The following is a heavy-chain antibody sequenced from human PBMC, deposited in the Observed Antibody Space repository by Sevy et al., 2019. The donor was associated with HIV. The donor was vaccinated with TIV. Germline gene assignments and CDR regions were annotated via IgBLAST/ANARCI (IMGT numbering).Heavy chain of an antibody. D-gene: IGHD6-13*01. Sequence: ASVKVSCKASGYLFISFVMHWVRQAPGQGLEWVGWINVGNGNKKYSQTFQDRVTITRDASTSTTYMELTSLTSEDTAIYYCTREAKQQLSQYFFDFWGQGTLVTVSS. CDR3: TREAKQQLSQYFFDF. V-gene: IGHV1-3*01. J-gene: IGHJ4*02. CDR1: GYLFISFV. CDR2: INVGNGNK.